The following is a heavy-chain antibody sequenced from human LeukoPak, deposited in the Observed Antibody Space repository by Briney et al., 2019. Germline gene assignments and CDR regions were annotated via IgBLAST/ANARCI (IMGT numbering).Heavy chain of an antibody. J-gene: IGHJ4*02. CDR3: ARAISGSYKGADY. Sequence: GGSLRLSCAASGFTFSDYYMNWIRQAPGKGLEWVSYISSSGNAIYCADSLKGRFTISRDNAKNSPYLQMNSLRAEDTAVYYCARAISGSYKGADYWGQGTLVTVSS. D-gene: IGHD1-26*01. CDR1: GFTFSDYY. V-gene: IGHV3-11*01. CDR2: ISSSGNAI.